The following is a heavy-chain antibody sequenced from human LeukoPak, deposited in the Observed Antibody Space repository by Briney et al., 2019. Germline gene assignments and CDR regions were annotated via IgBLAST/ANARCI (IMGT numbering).Heavy chain of an antibody. CDR3: ARDELGSGDHYGSGSYYNPLDY. CDR2: ISAYNGNT. D-gene: IGHD3-10*01. J-gene: IGHJ4*02. Sequence: GASVKVSCKASGYTFTSYGISWVRQAPGQGLEWMGWISAYNGNTNYAQKLQGRVTMTTDTSTSTAYMELRSLRSDDTAVYYCARDELGSGDHYGSGSYYNPLDYWGQGTLVTVSS. V-gene: IGHV1-18*01. CDR1: GYTFTSYG.